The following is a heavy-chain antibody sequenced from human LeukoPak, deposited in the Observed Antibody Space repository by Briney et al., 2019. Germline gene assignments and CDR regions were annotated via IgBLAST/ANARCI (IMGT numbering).Heavy chain of an antibody. CDR2: IIHSGST. V-gene: IGHV4-34*12. Sequence: SETLSLTCAVYGGSFSGYYWSWIRQPPGKGLEWIGEIIHSGSTNYNPSLKSRVTISVDTSKNQFSLKLSTVTAADTAVYYCARHRPGGSAFDIWGQGTMVTVSS. CDR3: ARHRPGGSAFDI. CDR1: GGSFSGYY. D-gene: IGHD3-16*01. J-gene: IGHJ3*02.